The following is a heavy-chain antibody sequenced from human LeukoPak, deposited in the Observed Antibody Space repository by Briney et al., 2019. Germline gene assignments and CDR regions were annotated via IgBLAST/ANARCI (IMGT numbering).Heavy chain of an antibody. V-gene: IGHV4-4*02. CDR2: IYYSGST. J-gene: IGHJ5*02. Sequence: SETLSLTCAVSGGSISSSNWWSWVRQPPGKGLEWIGSIYYSGSTYYNPSLKSRVTISVDTSKNQFSLKLSSVTAADTAVYYCARDYREWLVPRWFDPWGQGTLVTVSS. D-gene: IGHD6-19*01. CDR1: GGSISSSNW. CDR3: ARDYREWLVPRWFDP.